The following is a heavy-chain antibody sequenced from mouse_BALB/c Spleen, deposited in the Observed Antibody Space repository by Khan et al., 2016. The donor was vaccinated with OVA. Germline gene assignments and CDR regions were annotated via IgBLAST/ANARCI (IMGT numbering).Heavy chain of an antibody. CDR1: GFTFSNYA. CDR2: ISSGDST. Sequence: EVELVESGGGLVKPGGSLKLSCAASGFTFSNYAMSWVRQSPEKRLEWVASISSGDSTYYPDSVKGRFTIFRDNARNILYRQMSSVRSEDTSMYYCARDYWFAYWGQGTLVTVSA. CDR3: ARDYWFAY. V-gene: IGHV5-6-5*01. J-gene: IGHJ3*01.